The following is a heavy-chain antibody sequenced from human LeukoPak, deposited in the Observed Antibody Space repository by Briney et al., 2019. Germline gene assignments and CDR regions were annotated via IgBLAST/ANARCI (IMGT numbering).Heavy chain of an antibody. D-gene: IGHD6-13*01. CDR3: ARVHRSEGIAAVGTGVFDI. V-gene: IGHV1-46*01. CDR2: INPSGGST. CDR1: GYTFTSYY. J-gene: IGHJ3*02. Sequence: ASVKVSCKASGYTFTSYYMHWVRQAPGQGLEWMGIINPSGGSTSYAQKFQGRVTMTRDTSTSTVYMELSSLRSEDTAVYYCARVHRSEGIAAVGTGVFDIWGQGTMVTVSS.